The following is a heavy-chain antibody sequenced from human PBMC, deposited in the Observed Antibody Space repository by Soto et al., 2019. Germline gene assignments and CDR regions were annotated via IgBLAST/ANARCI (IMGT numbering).Heavy chain of an antibody. CDR3: TTDPIMITFGGVTDLIS. D-gene: IGHD3-16*01. Sequence: EVQLVESGGGLVKPGGSLRLSCAASGFTFSNAWMSWVRQAPGKGLEWVGRIKSKTDGGTTDYAAPVKGRFTISRDDSNNTLYLQMNSLKTEDTAVYYCTTDPIMITFGGVTDLISWGQGTLVTVSS. V-gene: IGHV3-15*01. CDR2: IKSKTDGGTT. CDR1: GFTFSNAW. J-gene: IGHJ4*02.